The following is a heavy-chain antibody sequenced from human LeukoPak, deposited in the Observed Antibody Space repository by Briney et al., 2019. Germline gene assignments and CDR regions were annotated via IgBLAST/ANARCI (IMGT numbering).Heavy chain of an antibody. D-gene: IGHD1-7*01. J-gene: IGHJ3*02. CDR1: GYSFTSYY. V-gene: IGHV1-46*03. Sequence: ASMKVSCKASGYSFTSYYMNWVRQAPGQGLEWIGIINPIGGSTHYAQRFQGRLTMTRDTSTSTGYMELSSLRSEDTAVYYCARRELFFSAFDIWGQGTMVIVSS. CDR2: INPIGGST. CDR3: ARRELFFSAFDI.